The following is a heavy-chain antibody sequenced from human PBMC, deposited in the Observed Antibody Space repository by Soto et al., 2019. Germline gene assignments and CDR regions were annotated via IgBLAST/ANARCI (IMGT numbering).Heavy chain of an antibody. CDR2: IYYSGST. V-gene: IGHV4-59*01. J-gene: IGHJ6*02. CDR3: ARDAGATWGSGMDV. CDR1: GGSISSYY. D-gene: IGHD1-26*01. Sequence: PSETLSLTCTVSGGSISSYYWSWIRQPPGKGPEWIGYIYYSGSTNYNPSLKSRVTISVDTSKNQFSLKLSSVTAADTAVYYCARDAGATWGSGMDVWGQGTTVTVSS.